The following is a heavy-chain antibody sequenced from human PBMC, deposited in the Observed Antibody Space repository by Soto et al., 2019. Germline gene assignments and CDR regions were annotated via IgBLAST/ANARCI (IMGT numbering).Heavy chain of an antibody. D-gene: IGHD2-15*01. CDR1: GGSVNSGGFS. CDR3: ARDWGYCSSSTCREPAFDV. Sequence: PSETLSLTCAVSGGSVNSGGFSWNWIRQSPGKGLEWIGYIYQSGSTYYNPSLRSRVSISLDRSKNRFSLTLNSVTAADTAVYYCARDWGYCSSSTCREPAFDVWGQGTVVTVSS. J-gene: IGHJ3*01. CDR2: IYQSGST. V-gene: IGHV4-30-2*06.